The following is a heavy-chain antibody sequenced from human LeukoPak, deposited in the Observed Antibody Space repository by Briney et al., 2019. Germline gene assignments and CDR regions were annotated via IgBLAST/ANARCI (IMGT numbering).Heavy chain of an antibody. CDR2: ISGSGGST. CDR3: AKTSLSDPSGHYYYMDV. V-gene: IGHV3-23*01. CDR1: GFTFSSYG. D-gene: IGHD3-3*01. J-gene: IGHJ6*03. Sequence: GGSLRLSCAASGFTFSSYGMSWVRQAPGKGLEWVSAISGSGGSTYYADSVKGRFTISRDNSKNTLYLQLNNLRIEDTALYYCAKTSLSDPSGHYYYMDVWGKGTTVTVSS.